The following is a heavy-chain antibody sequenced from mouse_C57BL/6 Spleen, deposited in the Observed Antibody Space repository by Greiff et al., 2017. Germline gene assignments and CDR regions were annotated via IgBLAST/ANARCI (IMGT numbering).Heavy chain of an antibody. Sequence: EVKLMESGEGLVKPGGSLKLSCAASGFTFSSYAMSWVRQTPEKRLEWVAYISSGGDYIYYADTVKGRFTISRDNARNTLYLQMSSLKSEDTAMYYCTREWLLPNYYAMDYWGQGTSVTVSS. CDR2: ISSGGDYI. D-gene: IGHD2-3*01. J-gene: IGHJ4*01. V-gene: IGHV5-9-1*02. CDR1: GFTFSSYA. CDR3: TREWLLPNYYAMDY.